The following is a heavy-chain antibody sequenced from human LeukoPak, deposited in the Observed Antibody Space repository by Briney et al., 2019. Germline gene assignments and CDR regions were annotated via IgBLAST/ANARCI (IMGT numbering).Heavy chain of an antibody. J-gene: IGHJ4*02. CDR2: ISYDGGNK. CDR3: AKDNGLGIGFSLGY. D-gene: IGHD3/OR15-3a*01. V-gene: IGHV3-30*18. CDR1: GFTFSDYG. Sequence: GRSLRLSCAASGFTFSDYGIHWVRQAPGKGLEWVAVISYDGGNKYYADSVKGRFTISRDNSKNTLYLQMNSLRAEDTAVYYCAKDNGLGIGFSLGYWGPGTLVAVSS.